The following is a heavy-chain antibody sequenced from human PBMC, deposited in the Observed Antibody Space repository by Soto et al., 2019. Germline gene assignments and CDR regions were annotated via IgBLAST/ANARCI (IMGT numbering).Heavy chain of an antibody. J-gene: IGHJ4*02. CDR3: ASPRGYSFSPFDF. D-gene: IGHD5-18*01. Sequence: RGESLKISCKGSGYVFTSFWIAWVRQMPGKGLEWMGLIYPDDSDTRYSPSFQGQVTISADKSISTAYLQWSSLKASDTAIYYCASPRGYSFSPFDFWGQGTVVTVSS. CDR2: IYPDDSDT. V-gene: IGHV5-51*01. CDR1: GYVFTSFW.